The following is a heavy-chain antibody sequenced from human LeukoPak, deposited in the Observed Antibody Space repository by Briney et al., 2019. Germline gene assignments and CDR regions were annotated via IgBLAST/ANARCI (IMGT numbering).Heavy chain of an antibody. CDR1: GFTFSSYG. V-gene: IGHV3-21*01. CDR2: ISSSSSYI. CDR3: AREAGNYYYGMDV. Sequence: GGSLRLSCAASGFTFSSYGMHWVRQAPGKGLEWVSSISSSSSYIYYADSVKGRFTISRDNAKNSLYLQMNSLRAEDTAVYYCAREAGNYYYGMDVWGQGTTVTVSS. J-gene: IGHJ6*02. D-gene: IGHD6-19*01.